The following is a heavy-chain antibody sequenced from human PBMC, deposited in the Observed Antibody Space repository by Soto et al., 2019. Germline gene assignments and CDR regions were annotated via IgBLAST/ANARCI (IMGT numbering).Heavy chain of an antibody. V-gene: IGHV4-4*07. J-gene: IGHJ5*02. CDR2: IYSSGTT. CDR1: GGSISSYY. Sequence: SETLSLTCVASGGSISSYYWSWLRQSAGKGLEWIGRIYSSGTTNYNPSLKSRVTMAGDTSKNQFSLKLTSVTAADTAVYYCARGPGSYNSFDLWGQGTLVTVSS. D-gene: IGHD3-10*01. CDR3: ARGPGSYNSFDL.